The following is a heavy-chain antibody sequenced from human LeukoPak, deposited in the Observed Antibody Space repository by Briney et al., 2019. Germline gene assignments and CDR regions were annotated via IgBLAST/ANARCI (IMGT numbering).Heavy chain of an antibody. D-gene: IGHD2-2*01. CDR2: INHSGST. CDR1: GGSFSGYY. CDR3: ARGVRYCSSTSCYEFDY. V-gene: IGHV4-34*01. J-gene: IGHJ4*02. Sequence: SETLSLTCAVYGGSFSGYYWSWIRQPPGKGLEWIGEINHSGSTNYNPSLKSRVTISVDTSKNQFSLKLGSVTAADTAVYYCARGVRYCSSTSCYEFDYWGQGTLVTVSS.